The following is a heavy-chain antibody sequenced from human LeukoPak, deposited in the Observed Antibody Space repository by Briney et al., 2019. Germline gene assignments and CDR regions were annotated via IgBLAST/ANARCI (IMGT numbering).Heavy chain of an antibody. CDR3: ARDKDAFDI. V-gene: IGHV4-61*01. J-gene: IGHJ3*02. CDR1: GGSVSSGSYY. CDR2: IYYSGGT. Sequence: SETLSLTCTVPGGSVSSGSYYWSWIRQPPGKGLEWIGYIYYSGGTNYDPSLKSRVTISVDTAKNQFSLKLSSVTAAETAVYYCARDKDAFDIWGQGTMVSVSS.